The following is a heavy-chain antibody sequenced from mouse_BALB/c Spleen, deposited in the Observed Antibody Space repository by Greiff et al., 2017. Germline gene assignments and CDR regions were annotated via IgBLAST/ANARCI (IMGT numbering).Heavy chain of an antibody. CDR1: GFTFSSYT. D-gene: IGHD3-1*01. J-gene: IGHJ2*01. CDR3: TRGGQLGLPFDY. V-gene: IGHV5-6-4*01. Sequence: EVMLVESGGGLVKPGGSLKLSCAASGFTFSSYTMSWVRQTPEKRLEWVATISSGGSYTYYPDSVKGRFTISRDNAKNTLYLQMSSLKSEDTAMYYCTRGGQLGLPFDYWGQGTTLTVSS. CDR2: ISSGGSYT.